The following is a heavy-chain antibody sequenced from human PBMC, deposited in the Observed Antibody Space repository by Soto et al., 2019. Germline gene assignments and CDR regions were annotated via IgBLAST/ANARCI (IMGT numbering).Heavy chain of an antibody. V-gene: IGHV4-59*08. J-gene: IGHJ5*02. CDR3: ARHPYDFWSGYFSWFDP. D-gene: IGHD3-3*01. CDR2: IYYSGSN. CDR1: GGSISSYY. Sequence: ETLSLTCTVSGGSISSYYWSWIRQPPGKGLEWIEYIYYSGSNNYNPSLKSRVTISVDTSKNQFSLKLSSVTAADTAVYYCARHPYDFWSGYFSWFDPWGQGTLVTVSS.